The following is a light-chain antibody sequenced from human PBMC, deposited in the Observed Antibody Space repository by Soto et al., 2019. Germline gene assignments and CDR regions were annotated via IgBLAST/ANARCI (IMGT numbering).Light chain of an antibody. CDR2: DVS. CDR1: SSDVGGYNY. V-gene: IGLV2-14*01. CDR3: SSYTSSYV. J-gene: IGLJ1*01. Sequence: QSVLTQPASVSGSPGQSITISCTGTSSDVGGYNYVSWYQQHPGKAPKLMIYDVSNRPSGVSNRFSGSKSGNTAFLTISGLQAEDEADYYCSSYTSSYVFGTGTKLTVL.